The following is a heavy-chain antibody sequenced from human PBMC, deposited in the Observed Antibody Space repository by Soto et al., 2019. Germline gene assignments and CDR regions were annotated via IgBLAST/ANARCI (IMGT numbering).Heavy chain of an antibody. J-gene: IGHJ2*01. Sequence: TSETLSLTCTVSGASINNNDYYWSWIRQTPGKGLEWIGYVYYSGTTDYIPSLKSRLSMSIDKSQNQFTLKLNSVTAADTATYYCARMSYFYDKWYFDLWGRGTLVTVSS. CDR3: ARMSYFYDKWYFDL. D-gene: IGHD3-22*01. CDR1: GASINNNDYY. CDR2: VYYSGTT. V-gene: IGHV4-30-4*01.